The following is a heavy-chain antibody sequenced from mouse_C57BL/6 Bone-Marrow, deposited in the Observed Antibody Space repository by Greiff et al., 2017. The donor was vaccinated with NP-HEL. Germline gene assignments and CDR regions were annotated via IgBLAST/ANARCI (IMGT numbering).Heavy chain of an antibody. Sequence: QVQLQQPGAELVRPGTSVKLSCKASGYTFTSYWMHWVKQRPGQGLEWIGVIDPSDSYTNYNQKFKGKATLTVDTSSSTAYMQLSSLTSEDSAVYDSARPLYGYAHYAMDYWGQGTSVTVSS. CDR1: GYTFTSYW. D-gene: IGHD2-2*01. CDR3: ARPLYGYAHYAMDY. CDR2: IDPSDSYT. V-gene: IGHV1-59*01. J-gene: IGHJ4*01.